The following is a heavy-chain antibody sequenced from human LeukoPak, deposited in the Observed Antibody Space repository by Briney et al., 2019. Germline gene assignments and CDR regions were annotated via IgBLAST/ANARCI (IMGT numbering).Heavy chain of an antibody. CDR1: GGTFSSYT. J-gene: IGHJ4*02. Sequence: SVKVSCKASGGTFSSYTISWVRQAPGQGLEWMGRIIPILGIANYAQKYQGRVTITADKSTSTAYMELSSLRSEDTAVYYCARTMVRGVMSMYYFDYWGQGTLVTVSS. D-gene: IGHD3-10*01. CDR3: ARTMVRGVMSMYYFDY. CDR2: IIPILGIA. V-gene: IGHV1-69*02.